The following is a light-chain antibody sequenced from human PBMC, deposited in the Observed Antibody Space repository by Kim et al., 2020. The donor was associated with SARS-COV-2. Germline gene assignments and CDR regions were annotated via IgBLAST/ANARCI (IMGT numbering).Light chain of an antibody. CDR3: QHYGSSPFT. J-gene: IGKJ5*01. Sequence: SPGERATLSCRASQSVSSDYLAWYQQKPGQAPRLLIYDASSRATGIPDRFSGSGSGTDFTLSISRLEPEDFAVYYCQHYGSSPFTFGQGTRLEIK. V-gene: IGKV3-20*01. CDR1: QSVSSDY. CDR2: DAS.